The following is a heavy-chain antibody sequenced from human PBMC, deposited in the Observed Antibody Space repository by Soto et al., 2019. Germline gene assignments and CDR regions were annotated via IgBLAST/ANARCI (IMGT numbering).Heavy chain of an antibody. V-gene: IGHV3-48*03. D-gene: IGHD1-26*01. CDR2: ISKSGIDI. Sequence: EVQLVESGGGLVQPGGSLRLSCAASGFSFSTYEMNWVRQAPGKGLEWVSYISKSGIDIYYADSVKGRFTISRDNANNSLYLQMNSLRAEDTAVYYCAPRKYGSFNIGAFGIWGQGTMVTVSS. CDR3: APRKYGSFNIGAFGI. CDR1: GFSFSTYE. J-gene: IGHJ3*02.